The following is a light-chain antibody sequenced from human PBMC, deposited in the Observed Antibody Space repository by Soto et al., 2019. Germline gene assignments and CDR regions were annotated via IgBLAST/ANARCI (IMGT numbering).Light chain of an antibody. CDR3: QQRSTWPPFT. CDR1: HSVSTS. CDR2: DAS. Sequence: EIVLTQSPATLSLSPGERATLSCRASHSVSTSLAWYQQKPGQAPRLLIYDASNRAAGIPARFSGSWSGTDFTLTIGSLEPEDFAVYYCQQRSTWPPFTFGPGTKVHIK. J-gene: IGKJ3*01. V-gene: IGKV3-11*01.